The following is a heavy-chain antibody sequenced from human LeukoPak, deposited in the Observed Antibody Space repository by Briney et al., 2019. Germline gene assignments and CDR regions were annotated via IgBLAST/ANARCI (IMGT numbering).Heavy chain of an antibody. J-gene: IGHJ5*02. D-gene: IGHD5-18*01. V-gene: IGHV1-46*01. CDR1: GYTFTSYY. CDR3: ASGYSYGRWFDP. CDR2: INPSGGST. Sequence: ASVKVSCKASGYTFTSYYMHWVRQAPGQGLEWMGIINPSGGSTSYAQKFQGRVTMTRDMSTSTVYMELSSLGSEDTAVYYCASGYSYGRWFDPWGQGTLVTVSS.